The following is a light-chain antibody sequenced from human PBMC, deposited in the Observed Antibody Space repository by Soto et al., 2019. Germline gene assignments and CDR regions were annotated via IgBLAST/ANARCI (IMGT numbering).Light chain of an antibody. V-gene: IGLV1-40*01. CDR1: SSNLGAGYD. J-gene: IGLJ2*01. CDR2: GNT. CDR3: QAYESSLSGWI. Sequence: QSVLTQPPSMSGAPGQGVTLSCTGSSSNLGAGYDVHWYQQVPGTAPKLLIYGNTNRPSGVPDRFSASKSGTSASLAISGLQAEDEADYYCQAYESSLSGWIFGGGTKLTVL.